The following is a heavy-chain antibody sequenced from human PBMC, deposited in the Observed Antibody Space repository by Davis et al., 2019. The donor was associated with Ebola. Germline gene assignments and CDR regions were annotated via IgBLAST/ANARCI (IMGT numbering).Heavy chain of an antibody. D-gene: IGHD2-21*02. CDR2: ISAYNGNI. CDR3: ARDPGGICGGDCYDWYFDL. V-gene: IGHV1-18*04. J-gene: IGHJ2*01. Sequence: ASVKVSCKASGYSFSSYAISWVRQAPGQGLEWMGWISAYNGNIKYAQNFQGRVTMTTDTSTSTAYMELRSLRSDDTAVYYCARDPGGICGGDCYDWYFDLWGRGTLVTVSS. CDR1: GYSFSSYA.